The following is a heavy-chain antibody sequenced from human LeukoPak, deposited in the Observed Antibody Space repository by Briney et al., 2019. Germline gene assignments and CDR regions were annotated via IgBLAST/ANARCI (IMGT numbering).Heavy chain of an antibody. V-gene: IGHV4-59*01. J-gene: IGHJ2*01. D-gene: IGHD2-2*01. CDR2: IYYSGST. CDR1: GGSISSYY. Sequence: PSETLSLTCTVSGGSISSYYWSWIRQPPGKGLDWIGYIYYSGSTNYNPSLKSRVTISVDTSKNQFSLKLSSVTAADTAVYYCARDGYQNWYFDLWGRGTLVTVSS. CDR3: ARDGYQNWYFDL.